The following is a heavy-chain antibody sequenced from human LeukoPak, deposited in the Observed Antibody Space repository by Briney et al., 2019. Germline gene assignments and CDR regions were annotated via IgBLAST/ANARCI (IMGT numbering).Heavy chain of an antibody. CDR2: IGTAGDT. CDR1: GFTFSSYD. D-gene: IGHD3-9*01. J-gene: IGHJ4*02. Sequence: GGSLRLSCAASGFTFSSYDMHWVRQAKGKGLEWVSAIGTAGDTYYPGSVKGRFTISRESAKNSLYLQMNSLRAGDTAVYYCARGYDILTGDNYFDYWGQGTLVTVSS. CDR3: ARGYDILTGDNYFDY. V-gene: IGHV3-13*01.